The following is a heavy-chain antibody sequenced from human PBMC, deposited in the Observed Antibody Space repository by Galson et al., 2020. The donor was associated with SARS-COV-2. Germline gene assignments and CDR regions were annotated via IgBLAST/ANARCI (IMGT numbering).Heavy chain of an antibody. Sequence: PSETLSLTCTVSGGSISSGGYYWSWTRQHPGKGLEWLGYIHYSGSPYYNPSHTSRVTISVDTSKNQFSLKLSSVTAADTAVYYCARIIPVGIFGVVNWFDPWGQGTLVTVSS. D-gene: IGHD3-3*01. CDR3: ARIIPVGIFGVVNWFDP. V-gene: IGHV4-31*03. J-gene: IGHJ5*02. CDR2: IHYSGSP. CDR1: GGSISSGGYY.